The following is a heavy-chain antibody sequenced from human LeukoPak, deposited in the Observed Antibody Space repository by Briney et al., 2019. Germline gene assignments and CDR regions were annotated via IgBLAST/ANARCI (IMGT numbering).Heavy chain of an antibody. V-gene: IGHV4-59*01. J-gene: IGHJ3*02. CDR1: GGSISSYY. D-gene: IGHD5-24*01. Sequence: SETLSLTCTVSGGSISSYYWSWIRQSPGKGLDWIGYIHYSGGTNYNPSLKSRVTTSVDTSKNQFSLKLTSVTAADTAVYYCAGRLWRRDGYNLSAFDIWGQGTMVTVSS. CDR3: AGRLWRRDGYNLSAFDI. CDR2: IHYSGGT.